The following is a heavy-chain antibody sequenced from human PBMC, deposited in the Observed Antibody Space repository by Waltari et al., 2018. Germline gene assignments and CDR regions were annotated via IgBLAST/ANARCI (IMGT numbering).Heavy chain of an antibody. CDR2: IYYSGST. J-gene: IGHJ4*02. Sequence: QVQLQESGPGLVKPSQTLSLTCTVPGGSISSGDSYWSWIRQPPGKGREWIGYIYYSGSTYYNPSLKSRVTISVDTSKNQFSLKLSSVTAADTAVYYCESIGRLRDRDYWGQGTLVTVSS. CDR3: ESIGRLRDRDY. V-gene: IGHV4-30-4*08. CDR1: GGSISSGDSY. D-gene: IGHD3-22*01.